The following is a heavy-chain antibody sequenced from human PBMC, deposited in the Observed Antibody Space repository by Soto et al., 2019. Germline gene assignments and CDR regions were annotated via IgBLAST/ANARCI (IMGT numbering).Heavy chain of an antibody. Sequence: EVQLVESGGGLVKPGGSLRLSCAASGFTFSSYSMNWVRQAPGKGLEWVSSISSSSSYIYYADSVKGRFTISRDNAKNSLYLQMNSLRAEDTAVYYCASLDMAAAGRQGYWGQGTLVTVS. V-gene: IGHV3-21*01. J-gene: IGHJ4*02. CDR3: ASLDMAAAGRQGY. CDR1: GFTFSSYS. CDR2: ISSSSSYI. D-gene: IGHD6-13*01.